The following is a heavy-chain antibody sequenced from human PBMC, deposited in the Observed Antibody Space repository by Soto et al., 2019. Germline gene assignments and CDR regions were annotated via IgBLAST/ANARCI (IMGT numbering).Heavy chain of an antibody. CDR1: GGSISSENYY. V-gene: IGHV4-30-4*01. D-gene: IGHD3-22*01. J-gene: IGHJ4*02. CDR3: ASTSYFNNSGSAY. Sequence: SETLSLTCTVSGGSISSENYYWSWIRQPPGKGLEWIGYIYYSGSTYYNPSLKSRVMISIDTSKNQFSLKLSSVTAADTAVYYCASTSYFNNSGSAYWGQGTLVTVS. CDR2: IYYSGST.